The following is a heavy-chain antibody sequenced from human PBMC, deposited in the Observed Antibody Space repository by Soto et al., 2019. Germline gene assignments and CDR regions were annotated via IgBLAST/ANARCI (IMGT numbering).Heavy chain of an antibody. V-gene: IGHV1-69*01. CDR2: IIPIFGTA. J-gene: IGHJ6*02. D-gene: IGHD6-13*01. Sequence: QVQLVQSGAEVKKPGSSVKVSCKASGGTFSSYAISWVRQAPGQGLEWMGGIIPIFGTANYAQKFQGRVTITADESTSTAYMELSSLRSEDTAVYYSARDLTPFFEGYRRYSSSWSYSYYYGMDVWGQGTTVTVSS. CDR3: ARDLTPFFEGYRRYSSSWSYSYYYGMDV. CDR1: GGTFSSYA.